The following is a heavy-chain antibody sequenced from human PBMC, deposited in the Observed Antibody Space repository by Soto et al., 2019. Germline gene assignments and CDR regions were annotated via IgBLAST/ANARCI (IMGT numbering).Heavy chain of an antibody. D-gene: IGHD6-13*01. CDR3: VRDSGAKLSSS. CDR1: GCTFSSYR. V-gene: IGHV1-69*13. Sequence: GASVEVSCEASGCTFSSYRINGVRQAPGQGLEWVGGIVPIYRTADYAQKFQGRVTITADESARTSYMELRSLKSQDTAVYYCVRDSGAKLSSSWGQGTLVTVSS. J-gene: IGHJ4*02. CDR2: IVPIYRTA.